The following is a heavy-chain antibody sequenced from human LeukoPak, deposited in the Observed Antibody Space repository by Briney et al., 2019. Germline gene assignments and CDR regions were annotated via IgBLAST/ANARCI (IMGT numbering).Heavy chain of an antibody. V-gene: IGHV3-30-3*01. CDR3: AREGSSGFYPH. J-gene: IGHJ4*02. CDR1: GFTFSTYP. Sequence: GGSLRRYCAASGFTFSTYPMHWVRQGPAKGLEWVAVVSQDGSEKHYADPVKGRFTISRDNSRNTLFLQMDSLRAEDTAFYYCAREGSSGFYPHWGQGILVTVSS. CDR2: VSQDGSEK. D-gene: IGHD3-22*01.